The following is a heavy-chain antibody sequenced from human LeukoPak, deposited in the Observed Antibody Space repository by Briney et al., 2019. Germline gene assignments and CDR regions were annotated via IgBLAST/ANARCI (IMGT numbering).Heavy chain of an antibody. CDR1: GFTFGGYT. CDR3: ARDLNGIAVAGPFDY. V-gene: IGHV3-21*01. J-gene: IGHJ4*02. D-gene: IGHD6-19*01. CDR2: ISSSSSYI. Sequence: GGSLRLSCAASGFTFGGYTMSWVRQAPGKGLEWVSSISSSSSYIYYADSVKGRFTISRDNAKNSLYLQMNSLRAEDTAVYYCARDLNGIAVAGPFDYWGQGTLVTVSS.